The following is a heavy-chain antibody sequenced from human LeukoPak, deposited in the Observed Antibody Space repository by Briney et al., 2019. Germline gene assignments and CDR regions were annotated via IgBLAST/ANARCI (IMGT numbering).Heavy chain of an antibody. CDR2: VTNSGDFV. V-gene: IGHV3-11*01. J-gene: IGHJ4*02. Sequence: GGSLRLSCAASGFRFSCHYMSWIRQAPGKGLEWISYVTNSGDFVNYADSVKGRFTISRDNAKNSLYLQMNSLRAEDTAVYYCEREARATPDFWGQGTVVTVSS. CDR3: EREARATPDF. CDR1: GFRFSCHY. D-gene: IGHD1-26*01.